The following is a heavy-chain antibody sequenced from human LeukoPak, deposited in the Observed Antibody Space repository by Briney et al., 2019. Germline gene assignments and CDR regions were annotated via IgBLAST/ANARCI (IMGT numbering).Heavy chain of an antibody. Sequence: PETLSLTCTVSGGSISTYYWSWIRQPPGKGLEWIGYIYYTGTTGYNPSLKSRVTISVDTSKNQFSLKLSSVTAADTAVYYCARSSSTGSYWADYWGQGTLVTVSS. CDR1: GGSISTYY. D-gene: IGHD1-26*01. CDR3: ARSSSTGSYWADY. J-gene: IGHJ4*02. V-gene: IGHV4-59*01. CDR2: IYYTGTT.